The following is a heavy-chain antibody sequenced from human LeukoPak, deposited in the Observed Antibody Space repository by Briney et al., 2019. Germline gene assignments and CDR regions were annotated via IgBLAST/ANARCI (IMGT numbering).Heavy chain of an antibody. CDR1: GYTFTGYY. V-gene: IGHV1-2*02. D-gene: IGHD3-3*01. Sequence: GASVKVSCKASGYTFTGYYIHWVRQAPGQGLEWMGWMNPDSGGTNYAQRFQGRVTMTRDTSISTAYMELSRLRSDDTAVYYCAVSGKGTFDYWGQGPLVTVSS. J-gene: IGHJ4*02. CDR2: MNPDSGGT. CDR3: AVSGKGTFDY.